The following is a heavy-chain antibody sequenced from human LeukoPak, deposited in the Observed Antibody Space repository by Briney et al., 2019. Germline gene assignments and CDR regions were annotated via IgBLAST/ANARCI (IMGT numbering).Heavy chain of an antibody. CDR1: GYTFTCYY. Sequence: ASVTVSFKASGYTFTCYYMHWVRQAPGQGMEWMGWINPNSGGTNYAQKFQGRVTMTRDTAISTEYMELSRWRSDDTAVYYCARDRPINHLNWFHPWGQGTLVTVSS. J-gene: IGHJ5*02. CDR3: ARDRPINHLNWFHP. V-gene: IGHV1-2*02. D-gene: IGHD2-21*01. CDR2: INPNSGGT.